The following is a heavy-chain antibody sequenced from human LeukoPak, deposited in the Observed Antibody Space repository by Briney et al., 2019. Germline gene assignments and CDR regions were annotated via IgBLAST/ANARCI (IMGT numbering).Heavy chain of an antibody. D-gene: IGHD4-17*01. CDR2: ISAYNGNT. CDR3: ARVPEPTTGRHYYYYYMDV. CDR1: GYTFTSYG. Sequence: ASVKVSCRASGYTFTSYGISWVRQAPGQGLEWMGWISAYNGNTNYAQKLQGRGTMTTDTSTSTAYMELRSLRSDDTAVYYCARVPEPTTGRHYYYYYMDVWGKGTTVTISS. J-gene: IGHJ6*03. V-gene: IGHV1-18*01.